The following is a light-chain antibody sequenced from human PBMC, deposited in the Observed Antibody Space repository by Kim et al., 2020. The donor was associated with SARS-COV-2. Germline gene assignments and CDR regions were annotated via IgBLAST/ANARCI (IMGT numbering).Light chain of an antibody. Sequence: EIVLTQSPGTLSLSPGERATLSCRASQSISTYVAWYQQKPGQPPRLLTYGASSRATGIPDRFSGSGSGTDFTLTISRLEPEDFAVYYCQWYGVFGPGTRLEI. J-gene: IGKJ2*01. CDR2: GAS. CDR3: QWYGV. V-gene: IGKV3-20*01. CDR1: QSISTY.